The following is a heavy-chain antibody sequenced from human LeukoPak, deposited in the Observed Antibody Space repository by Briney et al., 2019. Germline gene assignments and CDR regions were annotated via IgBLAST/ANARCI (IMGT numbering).Heavy chain of an antibody. J-gene: IGHJ4*02. Sequence: GGSLRLSCSASGFTFSTYWMHWVRQTPGKGLVWVSRINGDGTTTYHADSVKGRFTISRDNAKNTLYLQMNSLRAEDTAVYYCARGSGYDAPMPKLSDHWGQGTLVTVSS. D-gene: IGHD5-12*01. CDR3: ARGSGYDAPMPKLSDH. V-gene: IGHV3-74*01. CDR1: GFTFSTYW. CDR2: INGDGTTT.